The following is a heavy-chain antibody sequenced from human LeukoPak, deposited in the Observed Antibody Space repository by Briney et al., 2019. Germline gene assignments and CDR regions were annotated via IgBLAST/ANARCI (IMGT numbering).Heavy chain of an antibody. J-gene: IGHJ4*02. Sequence: ASVSVSCTPSVYTFTIYYMHWVRQAPGQGREWMGIINPSGGSTSYAQKFQGRVTMTRDTSTSTVYMELSSLRSEDTAVYYCARASGLPFTMTLDYWGQGTLVTVSS. D-gene: IGHD3-22*01. CDR1: VYTFTIYY. CDR2: INPSGGST. V-gene: IGHV1-46*01. CDR3: ARASGLPFTMTLDY.